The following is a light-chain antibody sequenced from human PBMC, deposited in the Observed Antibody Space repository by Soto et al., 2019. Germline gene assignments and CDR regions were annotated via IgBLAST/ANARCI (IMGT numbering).Light chain of an antibody. V-gene: IGLV2-23*01. CDR2: EGN. J-gene: IGLJ3*02. CDR1: SSDVGTYNL. Sequence: QSALTQPASVSGSPGQSITISCTGISSDVGTYNLVSWYQHHPGKAPKLIIYEGNKRPSGVSNRFSGSKSDTTASLTISGLLAEDEAYYCCCSYAGSSTWVFGGGTKLTVL. CDR3: CSYAGSSTWV.